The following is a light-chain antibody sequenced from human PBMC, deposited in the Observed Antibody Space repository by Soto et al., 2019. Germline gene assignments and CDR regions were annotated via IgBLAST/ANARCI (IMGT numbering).Light chain of an antibody. CDR2: EVS. J-gene: IGLJ2*01. V-gene: IGLV2-23*02. Sequence: QSALTQPASVSGSPGQSITVSCTGTSSDVGGYNYVSWYQQHPGKVPKLMIYEVSKRPSGVSNRFSGSKFGNTASLTISGLQAEDEADYYCCSYAGSGIVIFGGGTKVTVL. CDR3: CSYAGSGIVI. CDR1: SSDVGGYNY.